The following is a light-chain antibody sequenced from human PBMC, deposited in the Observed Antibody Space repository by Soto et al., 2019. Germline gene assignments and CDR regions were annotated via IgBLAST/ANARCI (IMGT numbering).Light chain of an antibody. CDR3: QRSFSTPLT. V-gene: IGKV1-39*01. CDR2: AAS. CDR1: QSISSY. Sequence: DIQMTQSPSSLSASVGDRVTITCRASQSISSYLHWYQQKPGKAPKLLIYAASSLQSGVTSRFSGSGSGTDFTLTISSLQPEDFATYYCQRSFSTPLTFGGGTKVEMK. J-gene: IGKJ4*01.